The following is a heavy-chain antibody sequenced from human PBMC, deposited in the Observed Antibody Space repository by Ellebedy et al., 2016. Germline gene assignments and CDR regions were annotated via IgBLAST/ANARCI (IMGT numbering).Heavy chain of an antibody. CDR1: GFTFRSYW. V-gene: IGHV3-74*01. CDR3: ARAYDVYDI. Sequence: GGPLRLSXAASGFTFRSYWMHWVRQVPGKGLVWVSRINSDGSSTSYADSVKGRFTISRDNAKNTLYLQMNSLRAEDTAVFYCARAYDVYDIWGQGTKVTVSS. J-gene: IGHJ3*02. CDR2: INSDGSST. D-gene: IGHD3-22*01.